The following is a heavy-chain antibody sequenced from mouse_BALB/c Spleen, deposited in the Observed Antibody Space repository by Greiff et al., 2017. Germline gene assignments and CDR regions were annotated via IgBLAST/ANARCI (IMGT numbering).Heavy chain of an antibody. J-gene: IGHJ4*01. CDR1: GFTFTDYY. V-gene: IGHV7-3*02. Sequence: EVKLQESGGGLVQPGGSLRLSCATSGFTFTDYYMSWVRQPPGKALEWLGFIRNKANGYTTEYSASVKGRFTISRDNSQSILYLQMNTLRAEDSATYYCAREGDYDAMDYWGQGTSVTVSS. CDR3: AREGDYDAMDY. CDR2: IRNKANGYTT.